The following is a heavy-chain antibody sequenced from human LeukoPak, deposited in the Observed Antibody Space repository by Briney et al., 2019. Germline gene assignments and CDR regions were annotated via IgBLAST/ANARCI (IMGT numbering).Heavy chain of an antibody. V-gene: IGHV3-48*03. CDR2: ISSSGSTI. CDR1: GFTFSSYE. J-gene: IGHJ4*02. D-gene: IGHD3-10*01. CDR3: ARGYYYGSGLLARVDY. Sequence: GGSLRLSCAASGFTFSSYEMNWVRQAPGKGLEWVSYISSSGSTIYYADSVKGRFTISRDNAKNSLYLQMNSLRAEDTAVYYCARGYYYGSGLLARVDYWGQGTLVTVSS.